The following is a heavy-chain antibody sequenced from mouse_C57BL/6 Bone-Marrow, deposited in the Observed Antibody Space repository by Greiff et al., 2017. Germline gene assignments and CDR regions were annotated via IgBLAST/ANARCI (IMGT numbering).Heavy chain of an antibody. Sequence: EVQRVESGGDLVKPGGSLKLSCAASGFTFSSYGMSWVRQTPDKRLEWVATISSGGSYTYYPDSVKGRFTISRDNAKNTLYLQMSSLKSEDKAMYYCARRGPVYAMDYWGQGTSVTVSS. J-gene: IGHJ4*01. CDR2: ISSGGSYT. CDR1: GFTFSSYG. CDR3: ARRGPVYAMDY. V-gene: IGHV5-6*01.